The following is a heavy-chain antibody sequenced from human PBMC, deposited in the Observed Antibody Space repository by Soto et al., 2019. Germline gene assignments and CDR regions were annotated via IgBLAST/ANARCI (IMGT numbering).Heavy chain of an antibody. D-gene: IGHD3-10*01. V-gene: IGHV3-30*03. Sequence: QVQLVESGGSVVQPGRSLRLSGAASGFPFTSYGMHWVREGPDKGLEWVAIISYDGSDKYYADSVKGRFTISRDNSKNTLYLRMNSLRPEDTALYYCVGGQYYFDYRGQGTLVIVSS. CDR3: VGGQYYFDY. CDR1: GFPFTSYG. CDR2: ISYDGSDK. J-gene: IGHJ4*02.